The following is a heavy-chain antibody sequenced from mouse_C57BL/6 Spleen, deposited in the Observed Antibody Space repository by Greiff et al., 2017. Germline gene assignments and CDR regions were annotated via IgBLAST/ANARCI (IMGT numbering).Heavy chain of an antibody. D-gene: IGHD2-10*01. CDR2: ISSGSSTI. CDR1: GFTFSDYG. V-gene: IGHV5-17*01. Sequence: EVKLVESGGGLVKPGGSLKLSCAASGFTFSDYGMHWVRQAPEKGLEWVAYISSGSSTIYYADTVKGRFTISRDNAKNTLFLQMTSLRSEDTAMYYCARKDSLLRYAMDYWGQGTSVTVSS. CDR3: ARKDSLLRYAMDY. J-gene: IGHJ4*01.